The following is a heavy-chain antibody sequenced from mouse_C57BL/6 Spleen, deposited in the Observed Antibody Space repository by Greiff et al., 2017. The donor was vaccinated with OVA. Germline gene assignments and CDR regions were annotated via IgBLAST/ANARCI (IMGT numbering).Heavy chain of an antibody. V-gene: IGHV1-80*01. Sequence: LEESGAELVKPGASVKISCKASGYAFSSYWMNWVKQRPGKGLEWIGRIYPGDGDTNYNGKFKGKATLTADKSSSTAYMQLSSLTSEDSAVYFCARNYYDYHYYAMDYWGQGTSVTVSS. CDR3: ARNYYDYHYYAMDY. J-gene: IGHJ4*01. CDR1: GYAFSSYW. CDR2: IYPGDGDT. D-gene: IGHD2-4*01.